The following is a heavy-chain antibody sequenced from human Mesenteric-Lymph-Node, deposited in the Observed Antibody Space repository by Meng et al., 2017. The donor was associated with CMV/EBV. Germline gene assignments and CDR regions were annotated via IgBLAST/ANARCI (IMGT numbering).Heavy chain of an antibody. Sequence: KASVFTFTNFGIGWVRQAPGQGPEWMGWVGAYGVNTKYAQNLQGRVTMTIDTSTSTAYMELRSLTSDDTAVYYCARDGAGVAEIFDYWGQGTLVTVSS. CDR2: VGAYGVNT. J-gene: IGHJ4*02. D-gene: IGHD3-3*01. CDR1: VFTFTNFG. V-gene: IGHV1-18*01. CDR3: ARDGAGVAEIFDY.